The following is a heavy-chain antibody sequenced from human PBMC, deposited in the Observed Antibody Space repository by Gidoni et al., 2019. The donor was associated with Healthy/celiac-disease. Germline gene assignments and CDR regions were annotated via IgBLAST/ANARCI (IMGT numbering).Heavy chain of an antibody. CDR2: IYYSGGT. CDR1: GGPISSSSYY. CDR3: ARADYGGNSYYFDY. D-gene: IGHD4-17*01. V-gene: IGHV4-39*01. J-gene: IGHJ4*02. Sequence: QLQLQESGPGLVKPSETLSLTCTVPGGPISSSSYYWGWIRQPPGKGLGWIGSIYYSGGTYYNPSLKSRVTISVDTSKNQFSLKLSSVTAADTAVYYCARADYGGNSYYFDYWGQGTLVTVSS.